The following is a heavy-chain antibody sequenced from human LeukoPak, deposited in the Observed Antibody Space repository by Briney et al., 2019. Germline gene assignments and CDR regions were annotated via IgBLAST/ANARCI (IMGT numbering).Heavy chain of an antibody. D-gene: IGHD5-18*01. V-gene: IGHV4-59*01. CDR3: AGVQLFRGTAMEYYYYYGMDV. CDR1: GGSISSYY. Sequence: PSETLSLTCTVSGGSISSYYWSWIRQPPGKGLEWIGYIYYSGSTNYNPSLKSRVTISVDTSKNQFSLKLSSVTAADTAVYYCAGVQLFRGTAMEYYYYYGMDVWGQGTTVTVSS. J-gene: IGHJ6*02. CDR2: IYYSGST.